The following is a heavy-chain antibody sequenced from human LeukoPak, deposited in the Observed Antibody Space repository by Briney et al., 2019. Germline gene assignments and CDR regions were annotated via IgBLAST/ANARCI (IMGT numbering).Heavy chain of an antibody. CDR3: ARRGIAAAGTFGWFDP. CDR1: GYSFTIYW. V-gene: IGHV5-51*01. J-gene: IGHJ5*02. D-gene: IGHD6-13*01. CDR2: IYPGDSDT. Sequence: GESLKISCKGSGYSFTIYWIGWVRQMPGKGLEWMGIIYPGDSDTRYSPSFQGQVTISADKSISTAYLQWSSLKASDTAMYYCARRGIAAAGTFGWFDPWGQGTLVTVSS.